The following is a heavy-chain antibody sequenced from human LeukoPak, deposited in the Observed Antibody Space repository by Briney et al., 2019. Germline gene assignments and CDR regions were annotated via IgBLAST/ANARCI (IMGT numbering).Heavy chain of an antibody. CDR1: GGSFSGYY. J-gene: IGHJ4*02. Sequence: PSETLSLTCAVYGGSFSGYYWSWIRQPPGKGLEWIGEINHSGSTNYNPSLKSRVTISVDTSKNQFSLKLSSVTAADTAVYYCAGQKYYDFWSGYYYFDYWGQGTLVTVSS. D-gene: IGHD3-3*01. CDR3: AGQKYYDFWSGYYYFDY. CDR2: INHSGST. V-gene: IGHV4-34*01.